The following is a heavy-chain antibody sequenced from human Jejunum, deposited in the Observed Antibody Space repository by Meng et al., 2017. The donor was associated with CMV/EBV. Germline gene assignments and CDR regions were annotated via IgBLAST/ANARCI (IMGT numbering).Heavy chain of an antibody. Sequence: GFTFSDYSMTWVRQAPGKGLEWVSTISASGGTPYYPDSMKGRFTVSRDNSKNTLYLQMNSLRADDTAVYYCAKSQSLYSSGWYDYWGQGALVTVSS. J-gene: IGHJ4*02. V-gene: IGHV3-23*01. CDR1: GFTFSDYS. CDR3: AKSQSLYSSGWYDY. D-gene: IGHD6-19*01. CDR2: ISASGGTP.